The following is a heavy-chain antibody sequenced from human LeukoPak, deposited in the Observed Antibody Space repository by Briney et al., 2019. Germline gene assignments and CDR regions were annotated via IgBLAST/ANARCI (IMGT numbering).Heavy chain of an antibody. D-gene: IGHD6-13*01. CDR2: IYPGDSDT. J-gene: IGHJ4*02. Sequence: GESLKISCKVSGYTFTTYWLGWVRQMPGKGLEWMGIIYPGDSDTRYSPSFQGQVTISADKSISTAYLQWSSLKASDIAMYYCARTGYSSSWYGGFDYWGQGTLVTVSS. V-gene: IGHV5-51*01. CDR1: GYTFTTYW. CDR3: ARTGYSSSWYGGFDY.